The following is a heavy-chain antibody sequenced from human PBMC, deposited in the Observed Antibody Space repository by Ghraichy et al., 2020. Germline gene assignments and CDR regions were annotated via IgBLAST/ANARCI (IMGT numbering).Heavy chain of an antibody. CDR3: ARGKCFDP. J-gene: IGHJ5*02. CDR1: GFKFNTFW. D-gene: IGHD3-10*01. V-gene: IGHV3-7*03. CDR2: INEDGREK. Sequence: GGSLRLSCAASGFKFNTFWMSWVRQSPGKGLEWVASINEDGREKRYLDAVKDRFTISRDNAKTSLFLQMNSLRVEDTGVYFCARGKCFDPWGQGTLVTGSS.